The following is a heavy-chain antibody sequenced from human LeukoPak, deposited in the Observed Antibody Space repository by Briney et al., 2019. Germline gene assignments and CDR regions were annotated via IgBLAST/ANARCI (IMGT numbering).Heavy chain of an antibody. D-gene: IGHD2-2*01. CDR2: INDDGSST. J-gene: IGHJ5*02. Sequence: GGSLRLSCAASGFTFSSYWMHWVRQAPGKGPVWVSHINDDGSSTRYADSVKGRFIISRDNTKNTLFLQMNSLRAEDTAVYYCARENTSPFDPWGQGTLVTVSS. CDR1: GFTFSSYW. V-gene: IGHV3-74*01. CDR3: ARENTSPFDP.